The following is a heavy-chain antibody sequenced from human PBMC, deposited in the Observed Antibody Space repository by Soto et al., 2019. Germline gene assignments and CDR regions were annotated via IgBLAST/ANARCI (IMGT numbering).Heavy chain of an antibody. Sequence: QVQLVQSGAEVKKPGSSVKVSCRASGGPFNNYAFTWVRQAPGQGLEWMGGIIPIFDTAIYAQDFQGRVSITAHESTNTASMELRSLRSEDTAVYYCARDRECSSSTCSSDPFEVWGQGTLVTVSS. J-gene: IGHJ3*01. CDR3: ARDRECSSSTCSSDPFEV. D-gene: IGHD2-2*01. CDR2: IIPIFDTA. V-gene: IGHV1-69*01. CDR1: GGPFNNYA.